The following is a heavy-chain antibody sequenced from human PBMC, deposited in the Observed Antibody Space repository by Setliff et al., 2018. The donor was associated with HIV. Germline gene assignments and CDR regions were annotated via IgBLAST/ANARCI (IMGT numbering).Heavy chain of an antibody. J-gene: IGHJ4*02. D-gene: IGHD2-21*01. Sequence: PGGSLRLSCAVSGITFKTYSMSWVRQAPGKGLEWVSRISGVGDDTSYGDSVKGRFKISRDNSKNTLYLQMNRLKPEDTAVYYCARFRGQKYYFDNWGQGTLVTVSS. CDR3: ARFRGQKYYFDN. CDR2: ISGVGDDT. CDR1: GITFKTYS. V-gene: IGHV3-23*01.